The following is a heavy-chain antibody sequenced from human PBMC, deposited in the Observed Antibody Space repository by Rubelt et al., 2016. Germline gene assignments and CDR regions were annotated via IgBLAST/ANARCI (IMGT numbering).Heavy chain of an antibody. D-gene: IGHD2-2*01. J-gene: IGHJ3*02. CDR2: IYPGDSDT. Sequence: IYPGDSDTRYSPSFQGQVTISADKSISTAYLQWSSLKASDTAMYYCAKTHQLHRAFDIWGQGTMVTVSS. CDR3: AKTHQLHRAFDI. V-gene: IGHV5-51*01.